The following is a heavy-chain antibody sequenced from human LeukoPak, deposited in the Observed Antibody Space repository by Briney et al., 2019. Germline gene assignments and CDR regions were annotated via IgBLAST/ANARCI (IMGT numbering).Heavy chain of an antibody. V-gene: IGHV4-59*01. J-gene: IGHJ4*02. CDR1: GGSMTSYY. CDR3: ARGRTTVTTPLDY. Sequence: SETLSLTCIVSGGSMTSYYWSWIRQPPGKGLEWIGYVYYSGTTKYNPSLKSRVTISIDTSKKQFSLEVISVTAADTAVYYCARGRTTVTTPLDYWGQGVLVTVSS. D-gene: IGHD4-17*01. CDR2: VYYSGTT.